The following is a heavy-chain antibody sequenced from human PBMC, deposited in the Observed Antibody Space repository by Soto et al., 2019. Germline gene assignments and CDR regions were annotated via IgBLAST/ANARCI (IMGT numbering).Heavy chain of an antibody. V-gene: IGHV4-31*03. CDR3: DLHSFRSRRSSDL. CDR2: IYYSGST. D-gene: IGHD4-4*01. Sequence: PSESLSQTCTVSGPTITSGGYYWSWIRQHPGKGLEWIGYIYYSGSTYYNPSLKSRLTISVDTSKNHFSLKLSSVTVADTAVYHRDLHSFRSRRSSDL. CDR1: GPTITSGGYY. J-gene: IGHJ2*01.